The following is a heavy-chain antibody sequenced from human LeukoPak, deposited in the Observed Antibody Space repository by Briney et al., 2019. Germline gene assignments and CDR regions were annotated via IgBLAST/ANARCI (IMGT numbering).Heavy chain of an antibody. CDR2: IYYSGST. Sequence: SETLSLTCTVSGGSISSGGYYWSWIRQHPGKGLEWIGYIYYSGSTNYNPSPKSRVTISVDTSKNQFSLKLSSVTAADTAVYYCARHGPKGSSEKKVVYYFDYWGQGTLVTVSS. CDR3: ARHGPKGSSEKKVVYYFDY. CDR1: GGSISSGGYY. D-gene: IGHD2-2*01. V-gene: IGHV4-61*08. J-gene: IGHJ4*02.